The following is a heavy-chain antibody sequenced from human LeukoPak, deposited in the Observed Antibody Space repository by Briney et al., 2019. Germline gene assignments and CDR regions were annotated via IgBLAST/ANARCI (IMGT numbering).Heavy chain of an antibody. CDR2: FYTSGTP. V-gene: IGHV4-61*02. D-gene: IGHD2-21*01. J-gene: IGHJ4*02. CDR3: ARGSIPDY. CDR1: GGSISSGGYY. Sequence: SETLSLTCTVSGGSISSGGYYWNWIRQPAGKGLEWIGRFYTSGTPNYNPSLKSRVTILVDTSRNQFSLKLSSVTAADTAVYYCARGSIPDYWGQGILVTVSS.